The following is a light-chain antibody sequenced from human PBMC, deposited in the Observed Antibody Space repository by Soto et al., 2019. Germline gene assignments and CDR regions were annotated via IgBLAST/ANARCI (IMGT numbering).Light chain of an antibody. CDR2: DDT. CDR3: CSLTTSHTYV. J-gene: IGLJ1*01. CDR1: VGL. V-gene: IGLV2-14*02. Sequence: QSALTQPASVSGSPGQSITISCTGTVGLVSWYQQHPGKVPKLIIYDDTKRPSGVSSRFSGSKSGNTASLTISGLQTEDEADYYCCSLTTSHTYVFGSGTKLTVL.